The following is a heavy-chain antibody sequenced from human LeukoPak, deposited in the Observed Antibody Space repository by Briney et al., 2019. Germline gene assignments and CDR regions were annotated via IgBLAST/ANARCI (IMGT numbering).Heavy chain of an antibody. J-gene: IGHJ6*03. D-gene: IGHD2-2*01. CDR1: GYTFTRYA. CDR2: INTNTGNP. V-gene: IGHV7-4-1*02. Sequence: ASVKVSCKPSGYTFTRYAMNWVRQAPGQALEWMGWINTNTGNPTYAQGCTGRFVFSLDTSVSTAYLQISSLKAEDTAVYYCAREYQLPYYMDVWGKGTTVTASS. CDR3: AREYQLPYYMDV.